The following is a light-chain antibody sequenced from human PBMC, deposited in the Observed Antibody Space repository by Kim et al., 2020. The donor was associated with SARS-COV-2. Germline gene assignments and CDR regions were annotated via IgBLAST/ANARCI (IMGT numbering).Light chain of an antibody. CDR1: NIGSKN. V-gene: IGLV3-9*01. J-gene: IGLJ3*02. CDR2: RDS. Sequence: VALGQTARSTCGGNNIGSKNVHWYQQKPGQAPVLVIYRDSNRPSGIPERFSGSNSGNTATLTIGRAQAGDEADYYCQVWDSSTGVFGGGTQLTVL. CDR3: QVWDSSTGV.